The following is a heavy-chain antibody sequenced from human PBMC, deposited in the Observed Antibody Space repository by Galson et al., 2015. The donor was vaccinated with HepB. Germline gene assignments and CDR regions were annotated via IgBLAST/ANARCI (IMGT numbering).Heavy chain of an antibody. J-gene: IGHJ6*02. CDR1: GYTFTSYA. CDR2: INAGNGNT. CDR3: ARGGGYCSSTSCYAWDYYYGMDV. Sequence: SVKVSCKASGYTFTSYAMHWVRQAPGQRLEWMGWINAGNGNTKYSQKFQGRVTITRDTSASTAYMELSSLRSEDTAVYYCARGGGYCSSTSCYAWDYYYGMDVWGQGTTVTVSS. D-gene: IGHD2-2*01. V-gene: IGHV1-3*01.